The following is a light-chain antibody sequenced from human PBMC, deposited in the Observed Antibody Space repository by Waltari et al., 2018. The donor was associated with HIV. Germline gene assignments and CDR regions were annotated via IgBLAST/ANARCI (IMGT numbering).Light chain of an antibody. CDR2: DFN. CDR3: CAYAAGHVSYV. CDR1: TSAVGYYNY. Sequence: QSALTRPPSVSGSPGQSVTIPCTGTTSAVGYYNYVSWYQQYPGKAPKLLIFDFNQRPSGLPERFSGSKSGNTASLTISGLQTADEADYFCCAYAAGHVSYVFGNGTAVAVL. V-gene: IGLV2-11*01. J-gene: IGLJ1*01.